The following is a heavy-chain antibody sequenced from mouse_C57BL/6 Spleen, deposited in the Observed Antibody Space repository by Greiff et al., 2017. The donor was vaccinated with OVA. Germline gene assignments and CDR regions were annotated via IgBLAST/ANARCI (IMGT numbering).Heavy chain of an antibody. CDR3: TERGRYGYDDAMDY. Sequence: EVKVEESGGGLVQPGGSMKLSCVASGFTFSNYWMNWVRQSPEKGLEWVAQIRLKSDNYATHYAESVKGRFTISRDDSKSSVYLQMNNLRAEDTGIYYCTERGRYGYDDAMDYWGQGTSVTVSS. D-gene: IGHD2-2*01. J-gene: IGHJ4*01. V-gene: IGHV6-3*01. CDR2: IRLKSDNYAT. CDR1: GFTFSNYW.